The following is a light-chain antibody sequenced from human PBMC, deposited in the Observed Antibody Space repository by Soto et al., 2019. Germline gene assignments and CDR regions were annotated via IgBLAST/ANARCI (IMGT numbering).Light chain of an antibody. CDR3: QTWGTGIQV. J-gene: IGLJ1*01. CDR2: LNSDGSH. V-gene: IGLV4-69*01. CDR1: SGHSSYA. Sequence: QPVLTQSPSASASLGASVKLTCTLSSGHSSYAIAWHQQQPEKGPRYFMKLNSDGSHSKGDGIPDRFSGSSSVAERYLTISSLQSEDEADYYCQTWGTGIQVFGTGTKLTVL.